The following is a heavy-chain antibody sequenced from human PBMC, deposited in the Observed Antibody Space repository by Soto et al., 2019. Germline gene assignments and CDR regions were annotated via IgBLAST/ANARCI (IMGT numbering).Heavy chain of an antibody. V-gene: IGHV3-23*01. CDR3: ARDRSGYYEKYYFGY. CDR2: ISGSGGST. CDR1: GFTFSSYA. D-gene: IGHD3-22*01. Sequence: GGSLRLSCAASGFTFSSYAMSWVRQAPGKGLEWVSAISGSGGSTYYADSVKGRFTISRDNSKNTLYLQMNSLRAEDTAAYYCARDRSGYYEKYYFGYWGQGTLVTVSS. J-gene: IGHJ4*02.